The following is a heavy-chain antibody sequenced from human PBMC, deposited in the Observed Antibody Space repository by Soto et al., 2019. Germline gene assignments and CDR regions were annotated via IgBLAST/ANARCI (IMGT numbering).Heavy chain of an antibody. J-gene: IGHJ4*02. Sequence: SETLSLTCTVSGGSIISYYWSWIRQPPGKGLEWIGYIYYSGSTNYNPSLKSRVTISVDTSKNQFSLKLSSETAADTAVYYCARRYGYSFDYWGQGTLVTVSS. CDR3: ARRYGYSFDY. CDR2: IYYSGST. CDR1: GGSIISYY. D-gene: IGHD1-1*01. V-gene: IGHV4-59*08.